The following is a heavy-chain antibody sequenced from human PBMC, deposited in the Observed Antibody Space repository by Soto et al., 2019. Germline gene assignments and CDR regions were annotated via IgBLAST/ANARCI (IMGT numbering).Heavy chain of an antibody. J-gene: IGHJ6*03. D-gene: IGHD3-10*01. CDR1: GFTFSSYG. CDR2: ISFSSTNI. V-gene: IGHV3-48*01. CDR3: ARADYGSGSYYNNYYYHMDV. Sequence: PGGSLRLSCTASGFTFSSYGMNWVRQAPGKGLEWVSYISFSSTNIHQADSVRGRFTISRDNTKNSLYLQMNSLGADDTGVYYCARADYGSGSYYNNYYYHMDVWGKGTPATVPS.